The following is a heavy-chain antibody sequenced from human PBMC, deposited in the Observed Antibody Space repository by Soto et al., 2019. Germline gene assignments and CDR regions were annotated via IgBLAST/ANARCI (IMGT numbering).Heavy chain of an antibody. Sequence: ASVKISCKASGNTVPNYAIHWVRQAPGQRLERMGWINDGNGNTYYSEHFQGRLTFTRATSAGTVYLQLSSLTSEDTAVYYCARYDSGFSGSHYIVYFNYWVQG. CDR3: ARYDSGFSGSHYIVYFNY. D-gene: IGHD1-26*01. V-gene: IGHV1-3*01. CDR1: GNTVPNYA. J-gene: IGHJ4*02. CDR2: INDGNGNT.